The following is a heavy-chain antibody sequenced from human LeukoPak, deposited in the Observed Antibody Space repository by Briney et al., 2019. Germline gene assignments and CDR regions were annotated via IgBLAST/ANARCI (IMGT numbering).Heavy chain of an antibody. J-gene: IGHJ6*02. Sequence: PGGSLRLSCAASGFTFSDYWMHWVRQTPGEGLVWVSRISYDGGGTNYADSVKGRFTISRDNAKNTLYLQMNSLRVEDTAVYYCARVVGSDTMTPYGMDVWGQGTTVAVSS. V-gene: IGHV3-74*01. CDR1: GFTFSDYW. CDR2: ISYDGGGT. CDR3: ARVVGSDTMTPYGMDV. D-gene: IGHD3-22*01.